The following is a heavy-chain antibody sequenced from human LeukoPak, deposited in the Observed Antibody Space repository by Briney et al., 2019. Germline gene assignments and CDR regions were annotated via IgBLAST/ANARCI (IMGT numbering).Heavy chain of an antibody. CDR1: GGSISPYY. Sequence: SETLSLTCTVSGGSISPYYWSWIRQPPGEGLEWIGYIFHNGNTNYNPSLKSRVTILVDRSKKQFSLKLSSVTAADTAVYYCVRKAANSGAFDVWALGKMVTVPS. CDR2: IFHNGNT. D-gene: IGHD6-25*01. J-gene: IGHJ3*01. CDR3: VRKAANSGAFDV. V-gene: IGHV4-4*09.